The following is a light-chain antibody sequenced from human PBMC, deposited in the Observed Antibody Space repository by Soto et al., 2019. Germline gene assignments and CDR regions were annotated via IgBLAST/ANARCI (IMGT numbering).Light chain of an antibody. Sequence: QSVLTQPASVSGTPGLSITIACTGTSSDVGGYNYVSWYQQHPGKAPKLMIYDVSNRPSGVSNRFSGSKSGNTASLTISGLQAEDEADYYCSSYTSSSTPLYVFGTGTK. CDR2: DVS. V-gene: IGLV2-14*01. CDR1: SSDVGGYNY. CDR3: SSYTSSSTPLYV. J-gene: IGLJ1*01.